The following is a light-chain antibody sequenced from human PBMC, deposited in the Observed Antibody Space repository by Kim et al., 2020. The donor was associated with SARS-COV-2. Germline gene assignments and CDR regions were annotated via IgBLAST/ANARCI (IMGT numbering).Light chain of an antibody. CDR1: SLRSYY. Sequence: LGQTVRITCQGDSLRSYYASWYQQKPGPAPVLVIYGKNNRPSGIPDRFSGSSSGNTASLTITGAQAEDEADYYCNSRDSSGNHLEVFGTGTKVTVL. J-gene: IGLJ1*01. CDR2: GKN. V-gene: IGLV3-19*01. CDR3: NSRDSSGNHLEV.